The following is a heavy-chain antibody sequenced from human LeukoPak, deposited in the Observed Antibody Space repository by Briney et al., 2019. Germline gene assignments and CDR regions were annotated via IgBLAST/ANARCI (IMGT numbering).Heavy chain of an antibody. J-gene: IGHJ4*02. CDR1: GFTFSSYA. V-gene: IGHV3-23*01. Sequence: GGSLRLSCAASGFTFSSYAMSWVRQAPGKGLEWVSGISGSGDNTHYADSVKGRFTVSRDNSKNTVYLQMNSLRAEDTAVYYCAKTLLWFGPFDYWGQGTLVTVSS. D-gene: IGHD3-10*01. CDR3: AKTLLWFGPFDY. CDR2: ISGSGDNT.